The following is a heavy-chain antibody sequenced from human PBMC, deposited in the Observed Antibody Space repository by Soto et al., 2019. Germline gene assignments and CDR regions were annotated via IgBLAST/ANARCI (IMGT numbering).Heavy chain of an antibody. CDR2: ISPYSGNT. CDR1: GYTFSDYY. J-gene: IGHJ4*02. D-gene: IGHD6-6*01. V-gene: IGHV1-18*04. CDR3: ARRAQLGDWFDY. Sequence: ASVKVSCKASGYTFSDYYIHWVRQAPGQGLEWMGWISPYSGNTNYAQKLQGRVTMTTDTSTSTAYMEVRSLRSDDTAVYYCARRAQLGDWFDYWGQGTQVTVSS.